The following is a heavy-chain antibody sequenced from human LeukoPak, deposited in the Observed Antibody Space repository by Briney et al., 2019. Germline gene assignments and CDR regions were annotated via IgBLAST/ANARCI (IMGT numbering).Heavy chain of an antibody. Sequence: ASVKVSCKVSGTTLTELSMHWVRQAPGKGLEWMGGFDPEDGETFYAQDFQGRVIMTEDTSTDTAYMELSSLRSEDTAVYYCAAEHEKVDYRSTWFDPWGQGTLVTVSS. J-gene: IGHJ5*02. CDR2: FDPEDGET. CDR1: GTTLTELS. D-gene: IGHD4/OR15-4a*01. V-gene: IGHV1-24*01. CDR3: AAEHEKVDYRSTWFDP.